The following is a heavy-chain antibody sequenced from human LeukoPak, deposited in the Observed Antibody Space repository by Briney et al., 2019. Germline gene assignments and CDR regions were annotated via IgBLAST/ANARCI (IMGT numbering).Heavy chain of an antibody. CDR3: AKGEGSSTSSLFDP. Sequence: GGSLRLSCAASGFTFSSYSMNWVRQAPGKGLEWVSGISWNSGSIGYADSVKGRFTISRDNAKNSLYLQMNSLRAEDTALYYCAKGEGSSTSSLFDPWGQGTLVTVSS. CDR1: GFTFSSYS. CDR2: ISWNSGSI. J-gene: IGHJ5*02. V-gene: IGHV3-9*01. D-gene: IGHD2-2*01.